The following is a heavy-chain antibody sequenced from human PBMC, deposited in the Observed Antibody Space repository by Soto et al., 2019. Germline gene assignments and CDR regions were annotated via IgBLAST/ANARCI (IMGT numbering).Heavy chain of an antibody. Sequence: GGSLRLSCAASGFTFSTYLMSWVRQSPGKGLEWVANIKEDGSEKYYVDSVEGRFTISRDNAKNSLYLQMTSLRAEDTALYYCARGWGYFDSSGFPYLYAMDVWGQGTTVTSP. J-gene: IGHJ6*02. V-gene: IGHV3-7*01. CDR3: ARGWGYFDSSGFPYLYAMDV. CDR2: IKEDGSEK. D-gene: IGHD3-22*01. CDR1: GFTFSTYL.